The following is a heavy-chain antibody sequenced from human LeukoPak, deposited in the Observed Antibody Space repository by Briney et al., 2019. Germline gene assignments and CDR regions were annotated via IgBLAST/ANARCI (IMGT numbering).Heavy chain of an antibody. CDR1: GYSISSGYY. V-gene: IGHV4-38-2*02. D-gene: IGHD3-10*01. J-gene: IGHJ6*03. CDR3: ARDQVRGGYYMDV. Sequence: SETLSLTCTVSGYSISSGYYWGWIRQPPGKGLEWIGSIYHSGSTYYNPSLKSRVTISVDTSKNQFSLKLSSVTAADTAVYYCARDQVRGGYYMDVWGKGTTVTVSS. CDR2: IYHSGST.